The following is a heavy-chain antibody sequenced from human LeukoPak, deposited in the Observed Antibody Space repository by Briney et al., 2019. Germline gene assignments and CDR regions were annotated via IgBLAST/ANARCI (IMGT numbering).Heavy chain of an antibody. CDR1: GGSISSSNW. J-gene: IGHJ4*02. CDR3: ARDLGGYCSGGNCYSFDY. D-gene: IGHD2-15*01. V-gene: IGHV4-4*02. Sequence: SETLSLTCAVSGGSISSSNWWNWVRQPPGKGLEWIGEIYHSGSTNYNPSLKSRVTISVDKSKNRFSLQLSSVTAADTAVYYCARDLGGYCSGGNCYSFDYWGQGTLITVSS. CDR2: IYHSGST.